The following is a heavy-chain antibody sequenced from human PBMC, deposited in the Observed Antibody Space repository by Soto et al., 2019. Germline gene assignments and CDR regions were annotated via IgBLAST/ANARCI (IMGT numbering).Heavy chain of an antibody. V-gene: IGHV4-39*01. Sequence: QLQLQESGPGLVKPSETLSLTCTVSGGSISSSSYYWGWIRQPPGKGLEWIGSIYYSGSTYYNPSLKSRVTISVDTSKNQFSLKLSSVTAADPAVYYCARHLSDEDESSGYYYVPVYSVDYWGQGTLVTVSS. J-gene: IGHJ4*02. CDR3: ARHLSDEDESSGYYYVPVYSVDY. CDR1: GGSISSSSYY. CDR2: IYYSGST. D-gene: IGHD3-22*01.